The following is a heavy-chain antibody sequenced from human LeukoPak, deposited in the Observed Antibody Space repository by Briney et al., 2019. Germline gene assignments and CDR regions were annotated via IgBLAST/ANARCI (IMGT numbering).Heavy chain of an antibody. Sequence: SVMVSCKAAAGTFSSYASSWGRQAPGQEREWMGGIIPILGIANYAQKFQGRVTITADKSTSTAYMELSSLRSEDTAVYYCAREVVSTPLNYYGMDVWGQGTTVTVSS. D-gene: IGHD4-23*01. V-gene: IGHV1-69*10. CDR1: AGTFSSYA. CDR2: IIPILGIA. J-gene: IGHJ6*02. CDR3: AREVVSTPLNYYGMDV.